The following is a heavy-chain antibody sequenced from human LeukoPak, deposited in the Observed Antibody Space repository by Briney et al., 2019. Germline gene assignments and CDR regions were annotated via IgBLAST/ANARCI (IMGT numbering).Heavy chain of an antibody. CDR1: GGSFSGYY. D-gene: IGHD2-8*01. CDR3: ASKLRYFTNGVCYTGFDY. CDR2: INHSGST. J-gene: IGHJ4*02. Sequence: PSETLSLTCAVYGGSFSGYYWSWIRQPPGKGLEWIGEINHSGSTNYNPSLKSRVTISVDTSKNQFSLKLSSVTAADTAVYYCASKLRYFTNGVCYTGFDYWGQGTLVTVSS. V-gene: IGHV4-34*01.